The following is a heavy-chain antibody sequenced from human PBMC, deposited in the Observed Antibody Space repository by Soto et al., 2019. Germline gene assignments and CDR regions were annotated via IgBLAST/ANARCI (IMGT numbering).Heavy chain of an antibody. J-gene: IGHJ6*02. CDR3: ARKEVRGVVHYYYYGMDV. CDR2: ISYDGSNK. V-gene: IGHV3-30-3*01. Sequence: HPGGSLRLSCAASGFTFSSYAMHWVRQAPGKGLEWVAVISYDGSNKYYADSVKGRFTISRDNSKNTLYLQMNSLRAEDTAVYYCARKEVRGVVHYYYYGMDVWGQGTTVTVSS. CDR1: GFTFSSYA. D-gene: IGHD3-10*01.